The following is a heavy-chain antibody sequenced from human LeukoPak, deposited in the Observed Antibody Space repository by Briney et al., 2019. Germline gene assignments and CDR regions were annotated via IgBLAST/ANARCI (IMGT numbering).Heavy chain of an antibody. CDR1: GFTFNSYT. D-gene: IGHD5-24*01. CDR2: ISSTNKFK. CDR3: AREQTSITLYGMDV. V-gene: IGHV3-21*01. J-gene: IGHJ6*02. Sequence: GGSLRLSCAASGFTFNSYTMNWVRQAPGKGLEWVSSISSTNKFKYYADSVKGRFTISRDNAKNTLYLQMNSLRAEDTAVYYCAREQTSITLYGMDVWGQGTTVTVSS.